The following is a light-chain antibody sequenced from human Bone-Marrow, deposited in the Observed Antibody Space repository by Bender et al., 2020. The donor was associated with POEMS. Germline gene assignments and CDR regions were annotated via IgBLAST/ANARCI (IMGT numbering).Light chain of an antibody. CDR1: DSNFGGNN. CDR3: CSYAGTYTFWV. CDR2: SNY. J-gene: IGLJ3*02. V-gene: IGLV1-44*01. Sequence: QSVLTQPPSASGTPGQSVIISCSGTDSNFGGNNVNWYQHLPGTAPRLVVYSNYQRPSGVPARFSGSKSGNTASLTISGLQAEDEADYYCCSYAGTYTFWVFGGGTKLTVL.